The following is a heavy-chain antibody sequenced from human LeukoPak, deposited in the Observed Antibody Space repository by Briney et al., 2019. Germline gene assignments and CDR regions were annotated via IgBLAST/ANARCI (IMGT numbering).Heavy chain of an antibody. J-gene: IGHJ4*02. CDR3: AKVFVASGLDS. CDR1: GFTFSSYW. D-gene: IGHD6-13*01. Sequence: PGESLTLFCAASGFTFSSYWMHWLPQAPGKGLVWVSRINSDGSSTSYADSVKGRFTISRDNSKNTLYLQMYSLRAEDTAVYYCAKVFVASGLDSWGQGTLVTVSS. CDR2: INSDGSST. V-gene: IGHV3-74*01.